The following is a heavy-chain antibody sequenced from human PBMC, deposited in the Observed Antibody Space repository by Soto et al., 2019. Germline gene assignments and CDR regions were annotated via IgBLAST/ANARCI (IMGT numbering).Heavy chain of an antibody. CDR2: MSFDGNDK. Sequence: QVQLVESGGGVVQPGRSLRLSCAASGFTFSNYAMHWVRQAPGKGLEWVAVMSFDGNDKYYVDSVKGRFTVSRDNSRNTLYLQMNSMGGDDTAVYSCARDRNCGQDGYFDYWCEGALVTVSS. J-gene: IGHJ4*02. V-gene: IGHV3-30*03. D-gene: IGHD1-7*01. CDR1: GFTFSNYA. CDR3: ARDRNCGQDGYFDY.